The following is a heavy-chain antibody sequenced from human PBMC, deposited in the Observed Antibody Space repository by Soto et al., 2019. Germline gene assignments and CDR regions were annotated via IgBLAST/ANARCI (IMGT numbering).Heavy chain of an antibody. CDR3: AKSAVLPAAPGWFDS. D-gene: IGHD2-8*02. CDR2: INSGGDRR. Sequence: SLRLSCASSGFTFSNYAMNWVRQAPGKGLEWVSFINSGGDRRYYPDSVKGRFTISRDNSKNTLYLQINSLRAGDTAIYYCAKSAVLPAAPGWFDSWGQGMQVTVSS. CDR1: GFTFSNYA. V-gene: IGHV3-23*01. J-gene: IGHJ5*01.